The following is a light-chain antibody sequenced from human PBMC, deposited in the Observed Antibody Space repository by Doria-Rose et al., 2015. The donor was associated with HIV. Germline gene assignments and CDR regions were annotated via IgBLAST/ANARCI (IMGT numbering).Light chain of an antibody. J-gene: IGKJ1*01. Sequence: TQSPGTLSLSPGERATLSCRASQSFSSTYLAWYQQKPGQAPSLLIYDGSTSATGIPDRFSASGSGTDITLTINRLEPEDLALYYCHQYGTSWTFGQGTKVEI. CDR3: HQYGTSWT. CDR2: DGS. V-gene: IGKV3-20*01. CDR1: QSFSSTY.